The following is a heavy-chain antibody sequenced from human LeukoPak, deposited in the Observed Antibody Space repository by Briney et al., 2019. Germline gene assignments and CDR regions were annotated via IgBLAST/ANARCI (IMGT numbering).Heavy chain of an antibody. D-gene: IGHD1-26*01. CDR1: GGPISSGGYY. V-gene: IGHV4-31*03. CDR3: ARELGGRYYFDY. Sequence: PSQTPSLTCTVSGGPISSGGYYWSWIRQHPGKGLEWIGYIYYSGSTYYNPSLKSRVTISVDTSKNQFSLKLSSVTAADTAVYYCARELGGRYYFDYWGQGTLVTVSS. J-gene: IGHJ4*02. CDR2: IYYSGST.